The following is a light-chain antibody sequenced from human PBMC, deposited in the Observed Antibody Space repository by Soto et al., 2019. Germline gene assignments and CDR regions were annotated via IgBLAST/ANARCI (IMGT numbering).Light chain of an antibody. CDR2: GAS. Sequence: ESVLTQFPGTLSLSPGEGATLSCRASQSVSSSYLAWYQQKPGQAPRLLIYGASSRDTGIPDRFSGSGSGTDFTLTISRLEPEDFAVYYCQQYDSSLFTFGPGTKVDIK. CDR1: QSVSSSY. J-gene: IGKJ3*01. CDR3: QQYDSSLFT. V-gene: IGKV3-20*01.